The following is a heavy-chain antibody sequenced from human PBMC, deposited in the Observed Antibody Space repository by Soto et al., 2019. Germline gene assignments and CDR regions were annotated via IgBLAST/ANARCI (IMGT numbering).Heavy chain of an antibody. V-gene: IGHV3-53*02. Sequence: EVQLVETGGGLIQPGGSLRLSCAASGFTVSSNYMSWVRQAPGKGLEWVSVIYSGGSTYYADSVKGRFTISRDNSKNTLYLQMNSLRAEDTAVYYCARDRSSSWRDDAFDIWGQGTMVTVSS. D-gene: IGHD6-13*01. J-gene: IGHJ3*02. CDR2: IYSGGST. CDR3: ARDRSSSWRDDAFDI. CDR1: GFTVSSNY.